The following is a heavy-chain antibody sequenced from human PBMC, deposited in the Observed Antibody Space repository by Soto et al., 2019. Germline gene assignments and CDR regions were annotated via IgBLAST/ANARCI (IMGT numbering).Heavy chain of an antibody. CDR1: GFNFSSYS. D-gene: IGHD2-2*01. J-gene: IGHJ4*02. Sequence: EVQLVESGGGLVKPGGSLRLSCAASGFNFSSYSMNWVRQAPGKGLEWVSSISSSSSYIYYADSVKGRFTISRDNAKNSLYLQMNSLRADDTAVYYCARVGPCCSSTSCYRSSGFDYWGQGALVIVSS. CDR2: ISSSSSYI. CDR3: ARVGPCCSSTSCYRSSGFDY. V-gene: IGHV3-21*01.